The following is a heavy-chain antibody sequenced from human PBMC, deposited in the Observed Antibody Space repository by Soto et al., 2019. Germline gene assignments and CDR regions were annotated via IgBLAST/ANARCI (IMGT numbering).Heavy chain of an antibody. Sequence: QVQLVQSGAEVKKPGASVKVSCKASGYRFTDYYMHWVRQAPGQGLEWMGWINPYSGVANYSRNFQGRVTMTSDTPIINTYMKLRSLRSDDTAVDYCAKDGTGRGPNPFDPWGQGTLVTVSS. CDR3: AKDGTGRGPNPFDP. CDR1: GYRFTDYY. J-gene: IGHJ5*02. V-gene: IGHV1-2*02. D-gene: IGHD1-26*01. CDR2: INPYSGVA.